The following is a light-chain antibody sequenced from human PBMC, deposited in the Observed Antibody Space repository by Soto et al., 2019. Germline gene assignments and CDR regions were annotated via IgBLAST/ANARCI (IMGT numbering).Light chain of an antibody. CDR1: QSVSSY. Sequence: EIVLTQSPATLSLSPGERATLSCRASQSVSSYLAWYQQKPGQAPRLLIYDASNSATGIPARFSGSGSGTDFTLTISILEPEDFAVYYCQQYNNWPAWTFGQGTKVEIK. V-gene: IGKV3-11*01. CDR2: DAS. J-gene: IGKJ1*01. CDR3: QQYNNWPAWT.